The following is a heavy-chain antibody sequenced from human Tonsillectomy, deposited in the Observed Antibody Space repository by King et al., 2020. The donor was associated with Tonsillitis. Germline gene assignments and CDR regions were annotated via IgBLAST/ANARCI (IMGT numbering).Heavy chain of an antibody. CDR2: IYYSGST. CDR1: GGSISSSSYY. V-gene: IGHV4-39*07. J-gene: IGHJ6*02. D-gene: IGHD2-15*01. Sequence: QLQESGPGLVKPSETLSLTCTVSGGSISSSSYYWGWIRQPPGKGLEWIGSIYYSGSTYYNPSLKSRVTISVDTSKNQFSLKLSSVTAADTAVYYCARTRYCSGGSCYSASSPHSYGMDVCGQGTTVTVSS. CDR3: ARTRYCSGGSCYSASSPHSYGMDV.